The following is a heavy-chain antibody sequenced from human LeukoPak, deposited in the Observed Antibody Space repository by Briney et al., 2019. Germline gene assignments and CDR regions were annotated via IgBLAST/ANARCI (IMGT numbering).Heavy chain of an antibody. J-gene: IGHJ3*01. D-gene: IGHD3/OR15-3a*01. Sequence: PGGSLRLSCAASGFTFSAHTMNWGRQAPGKGLEWVSSISSTSTSIYHADSVKGRFTISRDNTKNSLYLQMDSLRAEDTAVYYCARGFRGLDFRAQGTMVTVP. CDR1: GFTFSAHT. CDR2: ISSTSTSI. CDR3: ARGFRGLDF. V-gene: IGHV3-21*01.